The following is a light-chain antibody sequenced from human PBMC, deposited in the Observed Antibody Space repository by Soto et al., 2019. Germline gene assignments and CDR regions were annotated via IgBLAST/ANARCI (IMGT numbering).Light chain of an antibody. CDR3: QQSHTIPYT. CDR1: QPISIY. CDR2: ASS. Sequence: DIQMTKSPSSLSASVGDRVTISCRASQPISIYINWYQQKPGKAPKLLIYASSNLQGGVPSRFSGSGSGTHFTLTISSLQPEDFATYSFQQSHTIPYTFGQETRLEIK. J-gene: IGKJ5*01. V-gene: IGKV1-39*01.